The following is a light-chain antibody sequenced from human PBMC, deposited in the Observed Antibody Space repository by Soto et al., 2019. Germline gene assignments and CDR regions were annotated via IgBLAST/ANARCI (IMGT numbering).Light chain of an antibody. CDR2: GAS. CDR3: QQYGDSRT. J-gene: IGKJ1*01. Sequence: EIVLTQSPGTLSLSPGERATLSCRASQTVANSALAWYQQKPGQAPRLLIYGASSRATAIPDRFIGSGSGTDFTLSISRLEPEDFAVYYCQQYGDSRTFGQGTKVEIK. V-gene: IGKV3-20*01. CDR1: QTVANSA.